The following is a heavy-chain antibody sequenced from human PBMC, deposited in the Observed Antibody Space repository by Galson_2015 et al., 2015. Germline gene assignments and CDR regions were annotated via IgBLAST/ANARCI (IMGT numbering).Heavy chain of an antibody. CDR2: ISGSGGST. Sequence: LRLSCAASGFTFSSYAMSWVRQAPGKGLEWVSAISGSGGSTYYADSVKGRFTISRDNSKNTLYLQMNSLRAEDTAVYYCAKYDSYGYVGPSDYWGQGTLVTVSS. CDR1: GFTFSSYA. D-gene: IGHD5-18*01. CDR3: AKYDSYGYVGPSDY. V-gene: IGHV3-23*01. J-gene: IGHJ4*02.